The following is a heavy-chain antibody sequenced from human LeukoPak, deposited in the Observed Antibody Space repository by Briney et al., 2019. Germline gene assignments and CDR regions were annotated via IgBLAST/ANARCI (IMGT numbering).Heavy chain of an antibody. CDR3: ARDIAVAGPLGWFDP. CDR1: GGSISSYY. J-gene: IGHJ5*02. D-gene: IGHD6-19*01. CDR2: IYYSGST. V-gene: IGHV4-59*01. Sequence: MASETLSLTCTVSGGSISSYYWSWIRQPPGKGLEWIGYIYYSGSTNYNPSLKSRVTISVDTSKNQFSLKLGSVTAADTAVYYCARDIAVAGPLGWFDPWGQGTLVTVSS.